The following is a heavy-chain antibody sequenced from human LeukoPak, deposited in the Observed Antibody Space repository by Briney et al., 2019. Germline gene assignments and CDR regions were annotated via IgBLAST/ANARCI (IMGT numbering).Heavy chain of an antibody. V-gene: IGHV3-33*01. Sequence: GRSLRLSCAASTFTFSTYGMHWVRQAPGKGLEWVAFIWFDGSNKYYADSVKGRFTISRDNSKNTLYLQMNSLRAEDTAVYYCCSGSPKGVDYWGQGTLVTVSS. D-gene: IGHD3-10*02. CDR2: IWFDGSNK. J-gene: IGHJ4*02. CDR1: TFTFSTYG. CDR3: CSGSPKGVDY.